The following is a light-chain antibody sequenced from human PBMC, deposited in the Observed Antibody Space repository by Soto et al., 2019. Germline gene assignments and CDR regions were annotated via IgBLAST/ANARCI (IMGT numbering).Light chain of an antibody. CDR3: VYYAGSSTFF. CDR2: EGS. Sequence: QSVLTQPASVSGSPGQSITISCTGTSSDVGSYNLVSWYQQHPGKAPKLMIYEGSKRPSGVSNRFSGSKSGNTASLTIAGLQVEDEGDYYCVYYAGSSTFFVGAGTELTVL. V-gene: IGLV2-23*03. J-gene: IGLJ2*01. CDR1: SSDVGSYNL.